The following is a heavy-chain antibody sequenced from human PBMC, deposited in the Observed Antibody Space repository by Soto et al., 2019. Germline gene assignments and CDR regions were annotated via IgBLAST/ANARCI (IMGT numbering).Heavy chain of an antibody. D-gene: IGHD3-16*01. CDR3: AAEKSDYVWGNTLPITKRTDAFDI. J-gene: IGHJ3*02. CDR2: IYYSGST. CDR1: GGSISSGGYY. V-gene: IGHV4-31*03. Sequence: QVQLQESGPGLVKPSQTLSLTCTVSGGSISSGGYYWSWIRKHPGKGLEWIGYIYYSGSTYYNPSLKSRVNISVDTSKNQFSLKLSSVTAADTAVYYCAAEKSDYVWGNTLPITKRTDAFDIWGQGTMVTVSS.